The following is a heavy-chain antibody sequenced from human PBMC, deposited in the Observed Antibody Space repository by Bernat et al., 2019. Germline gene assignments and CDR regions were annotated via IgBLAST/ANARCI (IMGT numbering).Heavy chain of an antibody. CDR1: GFTFSSYA. CDR3: ATQGGYSSSWYDDGFGM. D-gene: IGHD6-13*01. J-gene: IGHJ3*02. CDR2: VSSGGGST. Sequence: VQLVESGGGVVQPGRSPRLSCAASGFTFSSYAMHWVRQAPGKGLEWVSAVSSGGGSTYYADSVRGRFTVSRDNSKNTLFLQMSSLRAEDTAVYYCATQGGYSSSWYDDGFGMWGQGTMVTVSS. V-gene: IGHV3-23*04.